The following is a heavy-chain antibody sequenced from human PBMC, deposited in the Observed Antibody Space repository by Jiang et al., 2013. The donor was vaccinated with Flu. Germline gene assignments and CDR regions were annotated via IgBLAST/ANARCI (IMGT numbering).Heavy chain of an antibody. V-gene: IGHV3-23*01. J-gene: IGHJ4*02. CDR2: IGGSGGAT. CDR3: AKDPKYYYDGSGYVFDY. D-gene: IGHD3-22*01. CDR1: GFTFSSYA. Sequence: VQLLESGGGLVQPGGSLRLSCTVSGFTFSSYAMSWVRQAPGKGLEWVSAIGGSGGATNYADSVKGRFTISRDNSKNTLYLQMNSLRAEDTAIYYCAKDPKYYYDGSGYVFDYWAREPWSPSPQ.